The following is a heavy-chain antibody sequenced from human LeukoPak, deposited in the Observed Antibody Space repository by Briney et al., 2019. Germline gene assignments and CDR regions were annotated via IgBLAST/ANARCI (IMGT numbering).Heavy chain of an antibody. CDR2: MNPDGSEK. J-gene: IGHJ4*02. V-gene: IGHV3-7*01. Sequence: GGSLRLSCAASGFSFSSYWMAWVRQAPGKGLEWVANMNPDGSEKKYAVSVKGRFTISRDNSKNTLYLQMNGLRGDDTAVYYCARHQGLGNYYGSGSYYRYWGFDYWGQGTLVTVSS. D-gene: IGHD3-10*01. CDR1: GFSFSSYW. CDR3: ARHQGLGNYYGSGSYYRYWGFDY.